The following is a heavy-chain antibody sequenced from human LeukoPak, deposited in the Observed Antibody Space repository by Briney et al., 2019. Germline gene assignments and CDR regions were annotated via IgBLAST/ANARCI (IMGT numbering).Heavy chain of an antibody. CDR2: IKYDGTNK. CDR1: GFTFSNYG. D-gene: IGHD2-2*02. Sequence: GGSLRLSCAASGFTFSNYGMHWARQAPGKGLEWLAFIKYDGTNKYYADSVKGRFTISRDNSKKILYLQMNSLRAEDTAVYYCARARANGYTYYYYYMDVWGKGTTVTVSS. CDR3: ARARANGYTYYYYYMDV. V-gene: IGHV3-30*02. J-gene: IGHJ6*03.